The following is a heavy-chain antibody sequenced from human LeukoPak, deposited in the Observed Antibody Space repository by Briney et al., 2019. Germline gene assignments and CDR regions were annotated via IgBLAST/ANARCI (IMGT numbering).Heavy chain of an antibody. Sequence: SETLSLTCTVSSGSFTDYYWGWIRQPPGKGLEWIGYIAYSGGVTYNPSLKPPVTISLDTSRNQFSLKLSSVTAADTAVYYCARVKSGWELLGFDYWGQGTLVTVSS. CDR2: IAYSGGV. V-gene: IGHV4-59*13. CDR1: SGSFTDYY. D-gene: IGHD1-26*01. J-gene: IGHJ4*02. CDR3: ARVKSGWELLGFDY.